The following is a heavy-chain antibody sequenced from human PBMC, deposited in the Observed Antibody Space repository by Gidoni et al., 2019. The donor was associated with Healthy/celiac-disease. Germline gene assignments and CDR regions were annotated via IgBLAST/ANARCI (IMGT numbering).Heavy chain of an antibody. Sequence: GLSWVSYISSSGSTIYYADSVKGRFTISRDDAKNSLYLQMNSLRAEDTAVYYWARQEWGVSSGWKRYEDIWGQGTMVTVSS. V-gene: IGHV3-11*01. J-gene: IGHJ3*02. CDR2: ISSSGSTI. D-gene: IGHD6-19*01. CDR3: ARQEWGVSSGWKRYEDI.